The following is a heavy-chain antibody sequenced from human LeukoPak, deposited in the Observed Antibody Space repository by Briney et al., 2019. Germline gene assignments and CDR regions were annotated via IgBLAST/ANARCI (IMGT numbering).Heavy chain of an antibody. CDR3: ARRHKDFWSGYPIDY. J-gene: IGHJ4*02. Sequence: ASVKVSCKASGYAFTGYYMHWVRQAPGQGLEWMGWVTPDSGGTSYAQKFQGRVTMTRDTSISTAYMELSSLRSDDTAVYYCARRHKDFWSGYPIDYWGQGNLVTVSS. V-gene: IGHV1-2*02. CDR2: VTPDSGGT. D-gene: IGHD3-3*01. CDR1: GYAFTGYY.